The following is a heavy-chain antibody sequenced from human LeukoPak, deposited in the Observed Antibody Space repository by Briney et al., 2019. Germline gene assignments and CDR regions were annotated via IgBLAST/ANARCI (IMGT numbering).Heavy chain of an antibody. D-gene: IGHD3-3*01. J-gene: IGHJ6*03. Sequence: GASVKVSCKASGYTFTGYYMHWVRQAPGQGLEWMGWINPNSGGTNYAQKFQGRVTMTRNTSISTAYMELSSLRSEDTAVYYCARPNSVLRFLEWPKGGYYYYYMDVWGKGTTVTVSS. V-gene: IGHV1-2*02. CDR3: ARPNSVLRFLEWPKGGYYYYYMDV. CDR2: INPNSGGT. CDR1: GYTFTGYY.